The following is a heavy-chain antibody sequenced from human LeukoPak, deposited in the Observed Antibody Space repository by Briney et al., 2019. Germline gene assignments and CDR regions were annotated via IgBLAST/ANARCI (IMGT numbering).Heavy chain of an antibody. V-gene: IGHV4-4*07. Sequence: SETLSLTCAVSGGSITSHIWSWMRQPAGKGLEWIGRLHTSGSTIYNPSPKSRLTISVDTSENHFSLKLTSVTAADTAIYYCARDRLSGYGAFDIWGQGTIVTVSS. J-gene: IGHJ3*02. CDR3: ARDRLSGYGAFDI. CDR2: LHTSGST. CDR1: GGSITSHI. D-gene: IGHD5-12*01.